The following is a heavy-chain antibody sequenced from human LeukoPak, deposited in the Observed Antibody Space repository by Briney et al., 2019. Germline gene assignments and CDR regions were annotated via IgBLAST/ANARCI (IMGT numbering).Heavy chain of an antibody. D-gene: IGHD3-22*01. J-gene: IGHJ6*02. CDR3: AKEGYYYDSSGYNYYYGMDV. CDR1: GFTFSSYG. V-gene: IGHV3-30*18. Sequence: GRSLRLSCAASGFTFSSYGMHWVRQAPGKGLEWVAVISHDGSNKYYADSVKGRFTISRDNSKNTLYLQMNSLRAEDTAVYYCAKEGYYYDSSGYNYYYGMDVWGQGTTVTVSS. CDR2: ISHDGSNK.